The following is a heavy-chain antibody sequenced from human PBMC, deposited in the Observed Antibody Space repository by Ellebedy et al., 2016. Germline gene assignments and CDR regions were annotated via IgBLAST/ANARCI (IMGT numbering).Heavy chain of an antibody. V-gene: IGHV3-74*01. D-gene: IGHD2-8*01. J-gene: IGHJ6*03. CDR2: INSDGSST. CDR3: AREAYCTNGVCREGYYYYMDV. CDR1: GFTFSSYW. Sequence: GGSLRLSXAASGFTFSSYWMHWVRQAPGKGLVWVSRINSDGSSTSYADSVKGRFTISRDNAKNTLYLQMNSLRAEDTAVYYCAREAYCTNGVCREGYYYYMDVWGKGTTVTVSS.